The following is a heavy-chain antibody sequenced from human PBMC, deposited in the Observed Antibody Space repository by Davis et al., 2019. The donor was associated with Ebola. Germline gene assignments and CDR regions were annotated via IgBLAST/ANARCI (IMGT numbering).Heavy chain of an antibody. CDR2: ICGSGGST. Sequence: GESLKISCAASGFTFSSYAMSWVRQTPGKGLEWVSAICGSGGSTYYADSVKGRFTISRDNAKNSLYLQMNSLRAEDTAVYYCARDTNYYDSSGYYSYYFDYWGQGTLVTVSS. D-gene: IGHD3-22*01. V-gene: IGHV3-23*01. J-gene: IGHJ4*02. CDR3: ARDTNYYDSSGYYSYYFDY. CDR1: GFTFSSYA.